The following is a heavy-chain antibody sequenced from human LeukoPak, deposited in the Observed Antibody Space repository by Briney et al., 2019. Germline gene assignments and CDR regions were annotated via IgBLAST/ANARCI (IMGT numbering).Heavy chain of an antibody. J-gene: IGHJ4*02. V-gene: IGHV3-48*03. CDR1: GFTFSSYE. CDR2: ISSSGSTI. Sequence: GGSLRLSCAASGFTFSSYEMNWVRQAPGKGLEWVSYISSSGSTIYYADSVKGRFTISRDNAKNSLYLQMNSLRAEDTAVYYCARDADADILTGFALYYFDYWGQGTLVTVSS. D-gene: IGHD3-9*01. CDR3: ARDADADILTGFALYYFDY.